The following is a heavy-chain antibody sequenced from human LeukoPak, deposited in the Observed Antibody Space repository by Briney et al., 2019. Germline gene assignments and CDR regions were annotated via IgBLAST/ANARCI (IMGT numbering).Heavy chain of an antibody. J-gene: IGHJ4*02. CDR3: ARAQVDSSWYYRY. CDR2: ISRSGSPI. CDR1: GFTFSDYY. D-gene: IGHD6-13*01. Sequence: PGGSLRLSCIVSGFTFSDYYMGWFRQAPGKGLEWVSYISRSGSPIFYAVSVKGRFTISRDNAKNSLYLQMNSLRAEDTAVYFCARAQVDSSWYYRYWGQGTLVTVPS. V-gene: IGHV3-11*01.